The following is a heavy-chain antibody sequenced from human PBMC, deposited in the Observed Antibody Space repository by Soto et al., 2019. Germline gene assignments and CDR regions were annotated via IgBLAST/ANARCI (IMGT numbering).Heavy chain of an antibody. CDR3: ANNPRRDSRSLWPF. V-gene: IGHV5-51*01. CDR1: GYTFSDSW. J-gene: IGHJ4*02. D-gene: IGHD2-21*01. Sequence: PGESLKISCKASGYTFSDSWIGWVRHLPGKGLEWMGIIYPGDSNIRYNTPFQGQVTISADKSITTAYLQWSSLKATDTAVYYCANNPRRDSRSLWPFWGQGTQVTVSS. CDR2: IYPGDSNI.